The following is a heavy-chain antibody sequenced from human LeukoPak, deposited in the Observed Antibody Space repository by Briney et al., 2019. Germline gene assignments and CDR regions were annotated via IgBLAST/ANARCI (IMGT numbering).Heavy chain of an antibody. CDR3: AKEHSSGWRYFDY. J-gene: IGHJ4*02. V-gene: IGHV3-9*01. D-gene: IGHD6-19*01. Sequence: PGRSLRLSCAASGFTFDDYAMPWVRQAPGKGLEWVSGISWNSGSIGYADSVKGRFTISRDNAKNSLYLQMNSLRAEDTALYYCAKEHSSGWRYFDYWGQGPLVTVSS. CDR2: ISWNSGSI. CDR1: GFTFDDYA.